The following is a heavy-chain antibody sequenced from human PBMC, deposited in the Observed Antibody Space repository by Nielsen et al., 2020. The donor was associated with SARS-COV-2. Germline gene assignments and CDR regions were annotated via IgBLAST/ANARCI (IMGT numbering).Heavy chain of an antibody. D-gene: IGHD3-22*01. CDR2: IWYDGSNK. Sequence: GESLKISCAASGFTFSSYGMHWVRQAPGKGLEWVAVIWYDGSNKYYADSVKGRFTISRDNSKNTLYLQMNSLRAEDTAVYYCTRSSYDSSGYYGAFDIWGQGTMVTVSS. J-gene: IGHJ3*02. CDR3: TRSSYDSSGYYGAFDI. V-gene: IGHV3-33*08. CDR1: GFTFSSYG.